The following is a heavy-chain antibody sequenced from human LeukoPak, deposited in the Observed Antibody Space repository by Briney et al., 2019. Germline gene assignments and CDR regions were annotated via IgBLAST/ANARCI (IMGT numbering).Heavy chain of an antibody. V-gene: IGHV4-4*07. CDR2: IYTSGST. D-gene: IGHD4-17*01. CDR1: GGSFSIYY. CDR3: ARGPTTVTRAFDY. Sequence: SETLSLTCTVSGGSFSIYYWSWIRQPAGKGLEYIWRIYTSGSTNYNPSLTSRVTMSVDTSNNQFSLKLSSVTAADTAVYYCARGPTTVTRAFDYWGQGTLVTVSS. J-gene: IGHJ4*02.